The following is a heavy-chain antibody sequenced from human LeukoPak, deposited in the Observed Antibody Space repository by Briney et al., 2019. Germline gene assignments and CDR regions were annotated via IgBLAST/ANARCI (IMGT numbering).Heavy chain of an antibody. J-gene: IGHJ4*02. CDR2: ISDTGRLS. CDR3: ARFSAVAGTDY. Sequence: TGGSLRLSCAASGFTFSSSAMSWVRQAPGKGLEWVAAISDTGRLSYCADSVNGRFTISRDNSKNTLSLQMNSLRAEDTALYHCARFSAVAGTDYWGQGTLVTVSS. V-gene: IGHV3-23*01. D-gene: IGHD6-19*01. CDR1: GFTFSSSA.